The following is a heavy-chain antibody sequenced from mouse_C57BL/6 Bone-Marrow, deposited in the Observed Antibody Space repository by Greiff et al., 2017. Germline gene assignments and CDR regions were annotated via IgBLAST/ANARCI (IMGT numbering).Heavy chain of an antibody. CDR3: ARDGQGAMDY. Sequence: EVKLMESGGGLVQPGGSLKLSCAASGFTFSDYGMAWVRQAPRKGPEWVAFISNLAYSIYYADTVTGRFTISRENAKNTLYLDMSSLRSEDTAMYYCARDGQGAMDYWGQGTSVTVSS. D-gene: IGHD2-3*01. CDR2: ISNLAYSI. CDR1: GFTFSDYG. V-gene: IGHV5-15*01. J-gene: IGHJ4*01.